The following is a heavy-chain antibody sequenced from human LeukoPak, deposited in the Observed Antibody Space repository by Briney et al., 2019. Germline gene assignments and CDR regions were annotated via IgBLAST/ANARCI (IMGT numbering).Heavy chain of an antibody. CDR3: ARDADMATSFDY. V-gene: IGHV1-18*01. Sequence: ASVKVPCKASGYTFTSYGISWVRQAPGQGLEWMGWISAYNGNTNYAQKLQGRVTMTTDTSTSTAYMELRSLRSDDTAVYYCARDADMATSFDYWGQGTLVTVSS. CDR2: ISAYNGNT. J-gene: IGHJ4*02. D-gene: IGHD5-24*01. CDR1: GYTFTSYG.